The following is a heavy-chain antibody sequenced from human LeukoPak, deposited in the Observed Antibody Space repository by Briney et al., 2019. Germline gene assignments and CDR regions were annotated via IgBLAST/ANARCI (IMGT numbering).Heavy chain of an antibody. J-gene: IGHJ4*02. CDR3: ARARPPLSVVGGLCDY. CDR1: GYTFTGYY. D-gene: IGHD2-15*01. V-gene: IGHV1-2*02. CDR2: XNPNSGGT. Sequence: ASVKVSCKASGYTFTGYYMHWVRQAPGQGLXXXXXXNPNSGGTNYAQKFQGRVTMTRDTSISTAYMELSSLRSDDTAVYYCARARPPLSVVGGLCDYWGQGTLVTVSS.